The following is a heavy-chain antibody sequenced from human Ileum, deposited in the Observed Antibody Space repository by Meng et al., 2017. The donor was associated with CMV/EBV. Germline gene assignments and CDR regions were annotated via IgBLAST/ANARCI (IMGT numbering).Heavy chain of an antibody. CDR1: TFSSYS. D-gene: IGHD6-19*01. CDR2: ISCDGYNK. Sequence: TFSSYSRHWVRQATGKGVEGGARISCDGYNKYYEGYVRSQFTIARDNSKNTMSLQMDSRGTEDTAVYYCATHRGLQWLFGYYFDSWGQGTLVTVSS. J-gene: IGHJ4*02. CDR3: ATHRGLQWLFGYYFDS. V-gene: IGHV3-30-3*01.